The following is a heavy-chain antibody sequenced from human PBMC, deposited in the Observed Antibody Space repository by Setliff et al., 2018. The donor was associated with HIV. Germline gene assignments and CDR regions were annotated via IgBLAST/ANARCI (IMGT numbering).Heavy chain of an antibody. D-gene: IGHD3-10*01. CDR2: ISYDGTNE. V-gene: IGHV3-30*03. CDR1: GFTLSDYA. CDR3: TRPYYYASGSYDY. J-gene: IGHJ4*02. Sequence: LGGSLRLSCAASGFTLSDYAMHWVRQAPGKGLEWVAVISYDGTNEYYADSVKGRFTISRDNYKNTVFLQMNSLRVDDSALYYCTRPYYYASGSYDYWGQGTLVTVSS.